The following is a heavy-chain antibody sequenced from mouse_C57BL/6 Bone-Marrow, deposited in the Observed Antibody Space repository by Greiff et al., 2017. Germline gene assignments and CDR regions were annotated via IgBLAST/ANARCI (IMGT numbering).Heavy chain of an antibody. CDR2: INPSSGYT. CDR3: ARAVLRCFDY. CDR1: GYTFTSYW. D-gene: IGHD1-1*01. Sequence: QVQLQQSGAELAKPGASVTLSCKASGYTFTSYWMHWVKQRPGQGLEWIGYINPSSGYTKYNQKFKDKATLTADTSSSTAYMQLSSLTYEDSAVYYCARAVLRCFDYWGQGTTLTV. J-gene: IGHJ2*01. V-gene: IGHV1-7*01.